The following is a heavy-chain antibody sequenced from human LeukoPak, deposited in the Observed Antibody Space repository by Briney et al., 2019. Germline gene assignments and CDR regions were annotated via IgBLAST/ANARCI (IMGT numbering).Heavy chain of an antibody. D-gene: IGHD1-26*01. V-gene: IGHV3-21*01. J-gene: IGHJ4*02. CDR2: ISSSSSYI. CDR1: GFTFSGYD. CDR3: ASYFSGSYSFDF. Sequence: GGSLRLSCAVSGFTFSGYDMNWVCQAPGKGLEWVSSISSSSSYIFYADSVKGRFTISRDNAKNSLFLQMNSLRAEDTAMYYCASYFSGSYSFDFWGQGTLVTVSS.